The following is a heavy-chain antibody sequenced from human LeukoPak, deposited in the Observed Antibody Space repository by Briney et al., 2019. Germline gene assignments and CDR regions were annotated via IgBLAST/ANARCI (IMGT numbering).Heavy chain of an antibody. CDR2: INPHNGGT. V-gene: IGHV1-2*02. CDR1: GYTFTDFY. Sequence: ASMKVSCKASGYTFTDFYIHWVRQAPGQGLEWMGWINPHNGGTNYAQKFQARVTLTRDTVINTAYLELSSLTSDDTAVYFCARGWRWVRTLRLIQQTNSYLDSWGQGTLVTVSS. D-gene: IGHD3-3*01. J-gene: IGHJ4*02. CDR3: ARGWRWVRTLRLIQQTNSYLDS.